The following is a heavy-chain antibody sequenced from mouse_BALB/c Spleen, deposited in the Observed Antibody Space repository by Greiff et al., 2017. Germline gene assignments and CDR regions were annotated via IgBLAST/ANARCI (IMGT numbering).Heavy chain of an antibody. Sequence: EVKLEESGGGLVQPGGSLKLSCAASGFDFSRYWMSWVRQAPGKGLEWIGEINPDSSTINYTPSLKDKFIISRDNAKNTLYLQMSKVRSEDTALYYCARRGYGWFAYWGQGTLVTVSA. CDR1: GFDFSRYW. D-gene: IGHD2-2*01. V-gene: IGHV4-1*02. CDR3: ARRGYGWFAY. CDR2: INPDSSTI. J-gene: IGHJ3*01.